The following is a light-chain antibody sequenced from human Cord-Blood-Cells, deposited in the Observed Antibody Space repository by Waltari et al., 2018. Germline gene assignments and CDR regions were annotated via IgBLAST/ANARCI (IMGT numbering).Light chain of an antibody. J-gene: IGLJ2*01. CDR1: SSDVGGYNY. CDR3: SSYTSSSTLVV. Sequence: QSALTQPSSVSGSPGQSITISCTGTSSDVGGYNYVSWYQQHPGKAPKPMFYDVSNRPSGLPNRCSGPNPVNTASLTHCGLQAEHEPDYYCSSYTSSSTLVVFGGGTKLTVL. CDR2: DVS. V-gene: IGLV2-14*01.